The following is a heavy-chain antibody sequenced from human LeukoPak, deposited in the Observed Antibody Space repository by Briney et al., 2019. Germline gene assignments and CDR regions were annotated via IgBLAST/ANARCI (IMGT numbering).Heavy chain of an antibody. CDR1: GFTFGNYA. D-gene: IGHD2-2*01. V-gene: IGHV3-23*01. Sequence: GGSLRLSCAASGFTFGNYAMTWVRQAPGKGVEYVTSTSGSGGSSYYAASVQGRFTISRDNSRNTLYLQVNNLRIDDTAVYYCARGPRVPSPTYYFEFWGQGVLVTVSS. CDR3: ARGPRVPSPTYYFEF. J-gene: IGHJ4*02. CDR2: TSGSGGSS.